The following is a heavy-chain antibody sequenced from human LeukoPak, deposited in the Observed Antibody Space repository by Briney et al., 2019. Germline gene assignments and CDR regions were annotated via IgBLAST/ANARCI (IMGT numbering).Heavy chain of an antibody. V-gene: IGHV4-59*01. CDR1: GGSISSYY. CDR3: AREGGKQWLVFDY. J-gene: IGHJ4*02. D-gene: IGHD6-19*01. CDR2: MFHTGST. Sequence: SETLSLTCTVSGGSISSYYWSWIRQPPGKGLEWIGYMFHTGSTSYNPSLKSRVTLSMDTSKLQFSLKLTSVTAAATAVYYCAREGGKQWLVFDYWGQGALVTVSS.